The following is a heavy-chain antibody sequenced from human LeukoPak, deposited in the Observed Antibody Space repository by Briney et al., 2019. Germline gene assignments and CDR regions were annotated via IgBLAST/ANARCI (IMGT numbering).Heavy chain of an antibody. V-gene: IGHV3-48*04. CDR1: GFTFSSYS. J-gene: IGHJ6*03. Sequence: PGGSLRLSCAASGFTFSSYSMMWVRQAPGKGLEWVSYISSSSTTIHYADSVKGRFTISRDNAKNSLYLQMNSLRAEDTAVYYCARGMQQLVSNYYYYYYMDVWGKGTTVTISS. CDR2: ISSSSTTI. D-gene: IGHD6-13*01. CDR3: ARGMQQLVSNYYYYYYMDV.